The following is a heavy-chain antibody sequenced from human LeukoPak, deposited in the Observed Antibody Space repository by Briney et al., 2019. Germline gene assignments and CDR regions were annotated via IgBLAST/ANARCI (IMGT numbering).Heavy chain of an antibody. V-gene: IGHV4-59*01. D-gene: IGHD6-13*01. Sequence: SETLSLTCAVYGGSFSGYYWSWIRQPPGKGLEWIGYIYYSGSTNYNPSLKSRVTISVDTSKNQFSLKLSSVTPADTAVYYCARGVDSSWFTYYYYCMDVWGKGTTVTVSS. CDR3: ARGVDSSWFTYYYYCMDV. CDR1: GGSFSGYY. CDR2: IYYSGST. J-gene: IGHJ6*03.